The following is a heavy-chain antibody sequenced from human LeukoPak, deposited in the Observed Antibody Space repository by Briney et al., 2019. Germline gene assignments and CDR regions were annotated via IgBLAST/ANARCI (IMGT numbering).Heavy chain of an antibody. Sequence: ASVKVSCKASGYTFTGYYMHWVRQAPGQGLEWMGWINPNSGGTNYAQKLQGRVTMTTDTSTSTAYMELRSLRSDDTAVYYCARGPAGIAVAGHFDYWGQGTLVTVSS. J-gene: IGHJ4*02. V-gene: IGHV1-2*02. CDR1: GYTFTGYY. CDR3: ARGPAGIAVAGHFDY. D-gene: IGHD6-19*01. CDR2: INPNSGGT.